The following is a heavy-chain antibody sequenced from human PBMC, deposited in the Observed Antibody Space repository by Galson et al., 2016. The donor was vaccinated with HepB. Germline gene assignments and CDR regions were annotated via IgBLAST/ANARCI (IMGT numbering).Heavy chain of an antibody. J-gene: IGHJ4*02. CDR3: AREILSGNYYPDS. V-gene: IGHV3-30-3*01. Sequence: SLRLSCAASGFTFSNYAMHWVRQAPGKGLEWVAVISYDGSKKYYADSVKGRFTISRDNSENTLYLQMNNLRADDTAVYYCAREILSGNYYPDSWGQGTLVTVSA. CDR1: GFTFSNYA. CDR2: ISYDGSKK. D-gene: IGHD1-26*01.